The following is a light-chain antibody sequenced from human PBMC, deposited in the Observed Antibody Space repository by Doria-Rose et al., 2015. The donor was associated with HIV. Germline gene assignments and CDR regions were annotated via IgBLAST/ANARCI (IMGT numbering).Light chain of an antibody. J-gene: IGKJ3*01. CDR2: WAS. V-gene: IGKV4-1*01. CDR3: QQYYDTPS. Sequence: TQSPESLGMSLGERATLNCKANQSLLYTSTNYLAWYQQKPGQPPKLLIYWASTRQSRVPARFSGSTSGTDFTLTISSLEAEDVAVYYCQQYYDTPSFGPGTTVDIK. CDR1: QSLLYTSTNY.